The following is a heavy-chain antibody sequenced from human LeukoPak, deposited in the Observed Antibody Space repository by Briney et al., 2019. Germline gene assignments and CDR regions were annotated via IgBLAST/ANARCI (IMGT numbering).Heavy chain of an antibody. CDR2: INPNSGGT. D-gene: IGHD6-13*01. J-gene: IGHJ1*01. CDR1: GYTFTGYY. Sequence: ASVKVSCKASGYTFTGYYMHWVRQAPGQGLEWMGWINPNSGGTNYAQKFQGWVTMTRDTSISTAYMKLSRLRSDDTAVYYCARLYSSSWFPNAEYFHHWGQGTLVTVSS. V-gene: IGHV1-2*04. CDR3: ARLYSSSWFPNAEYFHH.